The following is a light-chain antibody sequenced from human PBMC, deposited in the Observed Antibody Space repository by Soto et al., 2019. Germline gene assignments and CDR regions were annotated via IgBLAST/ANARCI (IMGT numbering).Light chain of an antibody. Sequence: DIQMTQSPSTLSASVGDRVTITCRASQSIGSWLAWYQQKPGKAPNLLIYKASSLKSGVPSRFSGSGSGTDFTLTISSLQPDDFATYYCQHYNNYGVTFGQGTKLEIK. CDR1: QSIGSW. V-gene: IGKV1-5*03. J-gene: IGKJ2*01. CDR3: QHYNNYGVT. CDR2: KAS.